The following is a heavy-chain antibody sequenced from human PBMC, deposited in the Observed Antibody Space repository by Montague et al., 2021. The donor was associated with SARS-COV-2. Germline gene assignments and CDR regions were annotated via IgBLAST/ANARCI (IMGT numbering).Heavy chain of an antibody. CDR2: IYWDDDK. V-gene: IGHV2-5*02. D-gene: IGHD6-13*01. Sequence: PALVKPTQTLTLTCTFSGFSLSTSGVGVGWIRQPPGKALEWLAVIYWDDDKRYSPSLKSRLTITKDTSKNRVVLTMTNMDPVDTATYYCAHSSIAAAGTTRGRFDPWGQGTLVTVSS. CDR3: AHSSIAAAGTTRGRFDP. J-gene: IGHJ5*02. CDR1: GFSLSTSGVG.